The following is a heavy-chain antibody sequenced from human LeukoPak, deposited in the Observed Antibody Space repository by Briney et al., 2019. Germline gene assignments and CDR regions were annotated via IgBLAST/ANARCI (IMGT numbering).Heavy chain of an antibody. V-gene: IGHV1-46*01. CDR1: GYTFTSYY. CDR3: ARAPMVRGVINWFDP. CDR2: INPSGGST. J-gene: IGHJ5*02. D-gene: IGHD3-10*01. Sequence: AASVKVSCKASGYTFTSYYMHWVRQALGQGLEWMGIINPSGGSTSYAQKFQGRVTMTRDMSTSTVYMELSSLRSEDTAVYYCARAPMVRGVINWFDPWGQGTLVTVSS.